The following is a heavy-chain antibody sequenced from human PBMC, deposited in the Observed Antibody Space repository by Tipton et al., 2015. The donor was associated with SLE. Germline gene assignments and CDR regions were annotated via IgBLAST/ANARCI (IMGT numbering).Heavy chain of an antibody. D-gene: IGHD5-12*01. Sequence: LRLSCTVSGGSISSYYWSWVRQPPGKGLEWIGYIYTSGSTNYNPSLKSRVTISVDTSKNQFSLKLSSVTAADTAVYYCAREGSGYAPSAFDIWGQGTMVTVSS. CDR2: IYTSGST. CDR1: GGSISSYY. CDR3: AREGSGYAPSAFDI. V-gene: IGHV4-4*08. J-gene: IGHJ3*02.